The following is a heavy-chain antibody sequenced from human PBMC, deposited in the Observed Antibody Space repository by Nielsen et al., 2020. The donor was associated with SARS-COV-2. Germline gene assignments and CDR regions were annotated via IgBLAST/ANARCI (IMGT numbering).Heavy chain of an antibody. Sequence: WLRQSPSRGLEWLGRTYYRSKWYNDYAVSVKSRITINPDTSKNQFSLQLNSVTPEDTAVYYRARGTYVVVVPAASRGYYYYYMDVWGKGTTVTVSS. CDR3: ARGTYVVVVPAASRGYYYYYMDV. J-gene: IGHJ6*03. CDR2: TYYRSKWYN. D-gene: IGHD2-2*01. V-gene: IGHV6-1*01.